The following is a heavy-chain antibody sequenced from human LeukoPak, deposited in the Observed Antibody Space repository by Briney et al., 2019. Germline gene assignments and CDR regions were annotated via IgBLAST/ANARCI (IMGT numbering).Heavy chain of an antibody. CDR3: ARAPRSQRGY. Sequence: GGSLRLSCAASRFTFTDYWMSWVRQAPGKGLEWVANINQDGREEYYVDSVKGRFTISRDNAKNSLYLHMNSLRVEDTAVYYCARAPRSQRGYWGQGTLVTVSS. V-gene: IGHV3-7*03. CDR1: RFTFTDYW. D-gene: IGHD6-25*01. CDR2: INQDGREE. J-gene: IGHJ4*02.